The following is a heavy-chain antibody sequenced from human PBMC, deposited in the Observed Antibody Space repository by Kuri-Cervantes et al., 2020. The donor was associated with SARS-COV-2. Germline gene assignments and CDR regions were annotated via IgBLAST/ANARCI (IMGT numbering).Heavy chain of an antibody. D-gene: IGHD6-6*01. J-gene: IGHJ4*02. CDR3: ARVARLVSYYFDY. CDR2: IYHSGST. CDR1: GYSISSGYY. V-gene: IGHV4-38-2*01. Sequence: SETLSLTCAVSGYSISSGYYWGWIRQPPGKGLEWIGSIYHSGSTYYNPSPKSRVTISVDTSKNQFSLKLSSVTAADTAVYYCARVARLVSYYFDYWGQGTLVTVSS.